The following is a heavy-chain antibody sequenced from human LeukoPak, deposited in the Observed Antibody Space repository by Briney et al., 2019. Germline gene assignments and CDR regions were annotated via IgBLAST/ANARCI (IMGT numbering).Heavy chain of an antibody. Sequence: GGSLRLSCAASGFTFSSYWMAWVRQAPGKGLEWVANIKHDGSAKYYVDSVKGRFIISRDNAKGSVYLQMNSLRVEDTAVYYCVRDLKRLDPWGQETQVTVSS. V-gene: IGHV3-7*01. CDR2: IKHDGSAK. CDR1: GFTFSSYW. CDR3: VRDLKRLDP. D-gene: IGHD5-12*01. J-gene: IGHJ5*02.